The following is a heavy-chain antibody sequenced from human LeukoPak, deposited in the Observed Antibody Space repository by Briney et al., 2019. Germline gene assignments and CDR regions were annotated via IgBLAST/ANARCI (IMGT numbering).Heavy chain of an antibody. D-gene: IGHD2-15*01. V-gene: IGHV4-30-2*01. CDR2: IYHSGST. J-gene: IGHJ4*02. CDR1: GGSISSGGYS. Sequence: PSETLSLTCAVSGGSISSGGYSWSWIRQPPGKGLEWIGYIYHSGSTYYNPSLKSRVTIPVDRSKNQFSLKLSSVTAADTAVYYCASLYCSGGSCIDYWGQGTLVTVSS. CDR3: ASLYCSGGSCIDY.